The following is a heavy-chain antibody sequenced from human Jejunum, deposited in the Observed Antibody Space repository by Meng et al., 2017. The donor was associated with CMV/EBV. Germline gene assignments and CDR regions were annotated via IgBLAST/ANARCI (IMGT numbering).Heavy chain of an antibody. J-gene: IGHJ4*02. D-gene: IGHD3-3*02. V-gene: IGHV4-39*06. Sequence: RRRLQGAGPGLVKPSEPLSLPCSVSGGSTTDYWGWIRQPPGKGLEWIGSISYSGTTYYNPSLKSRLTVSLDTSKTQFSLMLTSVTAADTAVYYCARDMSIRWFYYWGQGTLVTVSS. CDR1: GGSTTDY. CDR2: ISYSGTT. CDR3: ARDMSIRWFYY.